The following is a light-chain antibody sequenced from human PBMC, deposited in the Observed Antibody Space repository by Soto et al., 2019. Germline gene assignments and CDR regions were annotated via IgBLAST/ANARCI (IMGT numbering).Light chain of an antibody. CDR1: QSVSSN. CDR3: QQYSNWPIT. CDR2: GAS. J-gene: IGKJ3*01. V-gene: IGKV3-15*01. Sequence: ERATLSCRASQSVSSNLAWYQQKPGQAPRLLIYGASTRATVIPARFSGSGSGTEFTLTISSLQSEDFAVYYCQQYSNWPITFGPGTKVDIK.